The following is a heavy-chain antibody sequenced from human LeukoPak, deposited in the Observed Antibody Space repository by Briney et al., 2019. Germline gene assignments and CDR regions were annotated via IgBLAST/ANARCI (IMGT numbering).Heavy chain of an antibody. V-gene: IGHV3-66*01. CDR2: IYSGGST. J-gene: IGHJ5*02. D-gene: IGHD5-18*01. Sequence: GGSLRLSCAASGFTVSSNYMSWVRQAPGKGLEWVSVIYSGGSTYYAGSVKGRFTISRDNSKNTLYLQMNSLRAEDTAVYYCARGVTRGYSYGRNNWFDPWGQGTLVTVSS. CDR1: GFTVSSNY. CDR3: ARGVTRGYSYGRNNWFDP.